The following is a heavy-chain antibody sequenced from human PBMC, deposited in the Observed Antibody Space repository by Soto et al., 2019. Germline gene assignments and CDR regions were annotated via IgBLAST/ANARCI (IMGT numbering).Heavy chain of an antibody. V-gene: IGHV3-48*02. D-gene: IGHD3-22*01. CDR3: ARDDPDYDDSRATPCDY. J-gene: IGHJ4*02. Sequence: EVQLVESGGGLVQPGGSLRLSCAASGFTFSSYSMNWVRQAPGKGLEWVSYISSSSSTIYYADSVKGRFTISRDNAKNSLYLQMNSLRDEDTAVYYCARDDPDYDDSRATPCDYWGQGTLVTVSS. CDR2: ISSSSSTI. CDR1: GFTFSSYS.